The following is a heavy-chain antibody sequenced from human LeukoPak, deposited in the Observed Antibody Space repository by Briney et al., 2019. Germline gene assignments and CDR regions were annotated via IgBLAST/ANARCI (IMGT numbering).Heavy chain of an antibody. Sequence: SVKVSCKASGGTFSSYAISWVRQAPGQGLEWMGRIIPILGIANYAQKFQGRVTITADKSTSTAYMELSSLRSEDTAVYYCAREYYYDSSGYLDYWGQGTLVTVSS. V-gene: IGHV1-69*04. D-gene: IGHD3-22*01. CDR3: AREYYYDSSGYLDY. J-gene: IGHJ4*02. CDR1: GGTFSSYA. CDR2: IIPILGIA.